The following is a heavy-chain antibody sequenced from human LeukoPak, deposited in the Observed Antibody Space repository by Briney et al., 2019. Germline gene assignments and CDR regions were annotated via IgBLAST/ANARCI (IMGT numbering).Heavy chain of an antibody. CDR1: GDSVSSNSAA. CDR2: TYYRSKWYN. V-gene: IGHV6-1*01. D-gene: IGHD6-13*01. J-gene: IGHJ6*03. CDR3: ARGVYSSQLVKRHYYYYYYMDV. Sequence: SQTLSLTCAISGDSVSSNSAAWNWIRQSPSRGLEWLGRTYYRSKWYNDYAVSVKSRITINPDTSKNQFSLQLNSVTPEDTAVYYCARGVYSSQLVKRHYYYYYYMDVWGKGTTVTVSS.